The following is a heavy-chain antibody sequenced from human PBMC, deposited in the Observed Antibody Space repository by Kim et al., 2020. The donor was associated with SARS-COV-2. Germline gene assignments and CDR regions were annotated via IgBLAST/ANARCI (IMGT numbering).Heavy chain of an antibody. D-gene: IGHD3-16*01. CDR2: IKQDGSEK. Sequence: GGSLRLSCAASGFTFSSYWMSWVRQAPGKGLEWVANIKQDGSEKYYVDSVKGRFTISRDNAKNSLYLQMNSLRAEDTAVYYCARDGIMITFGGAPSLSLPFVWGQGTMVTVSS. CDR3: ARDGIMITFGGAPSLSLPFV. J-gene: IGHJ3*01. CDR1: GFTFSSYW. V-gene: IGHV3-7*01.